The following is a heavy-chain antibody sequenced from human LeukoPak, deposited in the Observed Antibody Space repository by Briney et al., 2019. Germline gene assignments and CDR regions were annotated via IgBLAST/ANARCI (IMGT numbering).Heavy chain of an antibody. CDR1: GYDFTSYA. V-gene: IGHV7-4-1*02. CDR2: INTNTGNP. Sequence: GSSVKVSCKASGYDFTSYAMHWVRQAPGQRLEWMGWINTNTGNPTYAQDYTGRFVFSLDTSVSTTYLQISRLKAEDTAVYYCASGPSYSGSNEYFDSWGQGTLVTVSS. D-gene: IGHD1-26*01. CDR3: ASGPSYSGSNEYFDS. J-gene: IGHJ4*02.